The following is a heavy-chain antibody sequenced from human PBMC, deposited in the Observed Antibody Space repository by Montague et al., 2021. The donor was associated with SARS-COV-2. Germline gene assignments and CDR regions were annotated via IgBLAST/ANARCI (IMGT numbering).Heavy chain of an antibody. J-gene: IGHJ4*02. D-gene: IGHD3-3*01. CDR2: IYHSGST. CDR3: ARDVRYYDFWSGRAQTSPDD. Sequence: SETLSLTCTVSGYSISSGYYWGWIRQPPGKGLEWIGSIYHSGSTXXNPSLESRVTISVDTSKNQFSLKLSSVTAAATAVDYCARDVRYYDFWSGRAQTSPDDWGQGTLVTVSS. V-gene: IGHV4-38-2*02. CDR1: GYSISSGYY.